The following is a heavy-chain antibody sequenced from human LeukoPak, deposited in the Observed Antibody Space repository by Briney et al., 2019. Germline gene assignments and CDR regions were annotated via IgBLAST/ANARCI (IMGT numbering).Heavy chain of an antibody. Sequence: GGSLRLSCAASGLTFSSSGMHWVRQSPGKGLEWVAFIRSDGSKKSYADSVKGRFIISRDNSNNMVYLQMGSLRGEDTAVYYCARESAGMNVWGKGTTVTVSS. CDR1: GLTFSSSG. J-gene: IGHJ6*04. CDR3: ARESAGMNV. V-gene: IGHV3-30*02. CDR2: IRSDGSKK.